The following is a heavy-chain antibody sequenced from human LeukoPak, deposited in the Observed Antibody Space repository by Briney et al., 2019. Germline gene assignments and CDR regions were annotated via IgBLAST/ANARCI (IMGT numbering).Heavy chain of an antibody. J-gene: IGHJ4*02. D-gene: IGHD6-13*01. CDR2: INPSDGSA. Sequence: ASVKVSCKASAYIFTTYYIHWVRQAPGQGLEWMGIINPSDGSANYAQQFQGRVTMTRDTSTSTVYMDLSSLRSEDTAVYYCASEYSSSWWRTTFSWVHHFDYWGQGTLVTVSS. CDR1: AYIFTTYY. V-gene: IGHV1-46*01. CDR3: ASEYSSSWWRTTFSWVHHFDY.